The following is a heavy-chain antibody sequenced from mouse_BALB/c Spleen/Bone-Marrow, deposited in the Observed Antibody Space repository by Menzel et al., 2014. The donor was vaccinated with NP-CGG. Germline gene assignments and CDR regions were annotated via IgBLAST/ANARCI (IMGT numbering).Heavy chain of an antibody. CDR3: ARNSRIYYDYEGYAMDY. D-gene: IGHD2-4*01. V-gene: IGHV2-2*02. CDR1: GFSLTTYG. Sequence: QVQLQQSGPGLVQPSQSLSTTCTVSGFSLTTYGVHWVRQSPGKGLEWLGVIWSGGNTDYDAAFISRLSISKDNSKSQVSFKMNSLQANDTAIYYCARNSRIYYDYEGYAMDYWGQGTSVTVSS. CDR2: IWSGGNT. J-gene: IGHJ4*01.